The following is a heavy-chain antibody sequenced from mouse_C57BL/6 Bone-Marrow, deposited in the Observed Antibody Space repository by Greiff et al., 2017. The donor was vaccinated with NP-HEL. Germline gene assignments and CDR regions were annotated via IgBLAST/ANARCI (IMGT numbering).Heavy chain of an antibody. CDR1: GYTFTSYW. Sequence: LQQPGAELVKPGASVKLSCKASGYTFTSYWMHWVKQRPGQGLEWIGMIHPNSGSTNYNEKFKSKATLTVDKSSSTAYMQLSSLTSEDSAVYYCARIDYSLFYAMDYWGQGTSVTVSS. CDR2: IHPNSGST. J-gene: IGHJ4*01. D-gene: IGHD2-12*01. V-gene: IGHV1-64*01. CDR3: ARIDYSLFYAMDY.